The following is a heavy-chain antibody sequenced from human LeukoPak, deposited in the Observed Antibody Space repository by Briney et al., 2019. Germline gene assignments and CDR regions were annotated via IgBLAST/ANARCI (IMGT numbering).Heavy chain of an antibody. J-gene: IGHJ4*02. CDR3: ARGEDY. V-gene: IGHV3-48*02. CDR2: ISSRSSTI. Sequence: PGGSLGLSCAASGFTFHFYSMTWVRQAPGKGLEWVSYISSRSSTIYYTDSVKGRFTVSRDNAKNSLNLQMNSLRDEDTAVYYCARGEDYWGQGTLVTVSS. CDR1: GFTFHFYS.